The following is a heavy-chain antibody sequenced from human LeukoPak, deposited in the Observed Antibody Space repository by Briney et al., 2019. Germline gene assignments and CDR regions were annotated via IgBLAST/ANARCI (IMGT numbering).Heavy chain of an antibody. CDR1: GGSISSFY. V-gene: IGHV4-59*01. Sequence: YPSETLSLTCTVSGGSISSFYWSWIRQPPGKGLEWIGYIFYSGSTNYNPSLKSRVTISIDTSKNHFSLKLSSVTAADTAVYYCARDTSPRIAAIYYDAFDIWGQGTMVTVSS. D-gene: IGHD6-13*01. CDR2: IFYSGST. CDR3: ARDTSPRIAAIYYDAFDI. J-gene: IGHJ3*02.